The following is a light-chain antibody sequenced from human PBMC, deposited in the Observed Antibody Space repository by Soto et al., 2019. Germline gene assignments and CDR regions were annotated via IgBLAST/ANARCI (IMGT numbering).Light chain of an antibody. CDR2: DAS. CDR3: QQYDTRCT. J-gene: IGKJ1*01. Sequence: DIQMTQSPSTLSASVGDRVTITCRASQSISRWLAWYQQKSGKAPKLLIYDASTLESGVPSRFSGRGSGTQFTLTISSLQTDDFATYYCQQYDTRCTFGQGTKVEVK. V-gene: IGKV1-5*01. CDR1: QSISRW.